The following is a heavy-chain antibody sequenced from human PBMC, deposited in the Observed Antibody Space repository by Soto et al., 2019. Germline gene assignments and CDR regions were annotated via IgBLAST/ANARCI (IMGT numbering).Heavy chain of an antibody. CDR2: ISSDGTTI. J-gene: IGHJ4*02. D-gene: IGHD2-21*01. CDR1: GLTISKFE. CDR3: VRVCVVARPY. Sequence: PGGSLSLSCEASGLTISKFEMTWVRQAPGKGLEWVSSISSDGTTIYYADSVKVRFTISRDNDKNSLYLQMNSLKGEDTATYYCVRVCVVARPYWGQGTPVTVSS. V-gene: IGHV3-48*03.